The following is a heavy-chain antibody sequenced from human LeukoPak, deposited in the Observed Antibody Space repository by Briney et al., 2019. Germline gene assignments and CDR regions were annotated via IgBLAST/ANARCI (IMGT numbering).Heavy chain of an antibody. J-gene: IGHJ6*02. CDR3: ARHNPRGSIMITFGGVQKLGMDV. D-gene: IGHD3-16*01. V-gene: IGHV4-59*08. CDR2: IYYSGST. Sequence: SETLSLTCTVSGGSISSYYWSWIRQPPGKGLEWIGYIYYSGSTNYNPSLKGRVTISVGTSKNQFSLKLSSVTAADTAVYYCARHNPRGSIMITFGGVQKLGMDVWGQGTTVTVSS. CDR1: GGSISSYY.